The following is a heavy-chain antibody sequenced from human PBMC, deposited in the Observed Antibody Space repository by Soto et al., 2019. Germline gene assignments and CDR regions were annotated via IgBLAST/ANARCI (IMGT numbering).Heavy chain of an antibody. CDR1: GYSFTSYA. CDR3: ARSLQVVPAAIAY. Sequence: ASVKVSCKASGYSFTSYAMHWVRQAPGQRLEWMGWINGDNGNTKYSQKFQGRVTITRDTSASTAYMELSSLRSEETAVYYCARSLQVVPAAIAYWGQGTLVTVSS. V-gene: IGHV1-3*01. D-gene: IGHD2-2*02. CDR2: INGDNGNT. J-gene: IGHJ4*02.